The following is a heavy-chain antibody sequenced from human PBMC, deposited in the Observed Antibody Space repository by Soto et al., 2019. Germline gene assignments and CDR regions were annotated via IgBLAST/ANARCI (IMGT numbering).Heavy chain of an antibody. J-gene: IGHJ6*02. CDR1: GLTFSSYA. V-gene: IGHV3-23*01. Sequence: GGSLRLSCAASGLTFSSYAMSWVRQAPGKGLEWVSAISGSGGSTYYADSVKGRFTISRDNSKNTLYLQMNSLRAEDTAVYYCAKRQADPGYSSSWRYYYYGMDVWGQGTTVTVSS. D-gene: IGHD6-13*01. CDR3: AKRQADPGYSSSWRYYYYGMDV. CDR2: ISGSGGST.